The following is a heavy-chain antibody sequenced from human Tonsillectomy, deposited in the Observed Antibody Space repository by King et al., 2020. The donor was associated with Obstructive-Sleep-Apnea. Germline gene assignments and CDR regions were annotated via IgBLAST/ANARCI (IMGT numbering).Heavy chain of an antibody. CDR3: ARDKNYAPDY. Sequence: VQLVESGGGLVQPGGSLRLSCATSGFTFSPYWMHWVRQAPGKGLMWVAHIESDGGTPTYADSVKGRFTISRDNAKGTLYLQMNSLRAEDTAVYYCARDKNYAPDYWGQGTLVTVSS. J-gene: IGHJ4*02. V-gene: IGHV3-74*01. CDR2: IESDGGTP. D-gene: IGHD3-16*01. CDR1: GFTFSPYW.